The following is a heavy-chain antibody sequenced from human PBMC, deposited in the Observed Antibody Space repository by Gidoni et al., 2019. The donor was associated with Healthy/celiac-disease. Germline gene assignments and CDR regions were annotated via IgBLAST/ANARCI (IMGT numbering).Heavy chain of an antibody. CDR3: ARGRRGYDILTGYYPTFDY. CDR1: GGSFSGYY. Sequence: QVQLQQWGAGLLKPSETLSLTCAVYGGSFSGYYWSWIRQPPGKGLEWIGEINHSGSTNYNPSLKSRVTISVDTSKNQFSLKLSSVTAADTAVYYCARGRRGYDILTGYYPTFDYWGQGTLVTVSS. J-gene: IGHJ4*02. D-gene: IGHD3-9*01. CDR2: INHSGST. V-gene: IGHV4-34*01.